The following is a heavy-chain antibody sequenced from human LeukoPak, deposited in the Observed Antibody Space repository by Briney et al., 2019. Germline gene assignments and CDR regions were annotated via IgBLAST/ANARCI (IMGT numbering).Heavy chain of an antibody. J-gene: IGHJ3*02. CDR3: ALAQWLVNDAFDI. V-gene: IGHV4-34*01. CDR1: GGSFSGYY. CDR2: INHSGST. D-gene: IGHD6-19*01. Sequence: PETLSLTCAVYGGSFSGYYWSWIRQPPGKGLEWIGEINHSGSTNYNPSLKSRVTISVDTSKNQFSLKLSSVTAADTAVYYCALAQWLVNDAFDIWGQGTMVTVSS.